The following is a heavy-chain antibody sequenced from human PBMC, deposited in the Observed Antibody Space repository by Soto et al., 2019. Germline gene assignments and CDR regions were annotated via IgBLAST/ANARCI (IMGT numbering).Heavy chain of an antibody. J-gene: IGHJ4*02. CDR1: GVTFNTYG. CDR3: AKSPNFYCSSPNCYKYYFDH. CDR2: ISYDGSEK. D-gene: IGHD2-2*02. V-gene: IGHV3-30*18. Sequence: GGSRRVSWAASGVTFNTYGMHWVRQAPGKGLEWVAVISYDGSEKYYVDSVKGRFTISKDNSKNTLYLQMNSLRPEDTAVYYCAKSPNFYCSSPNCYKYYFDHWGQGT.